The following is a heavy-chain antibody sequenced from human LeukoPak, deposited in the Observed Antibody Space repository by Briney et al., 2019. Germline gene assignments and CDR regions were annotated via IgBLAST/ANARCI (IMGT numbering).Heavy chain of an antibody. CDR3: GRDWPGISLHFDL. D-gene: IGHD2-15*01. J-gene: IGHJ2*01. CDR2: INPSGGST. CDR1: RYTHTNYY. V-gene: IGHV1-46*01. Sequence: ASVKVSCKSSRYTHTNYYMHCVRQAPGKGFEWMGIINPSGGSTTYAQKFQGRVTMTRDMSTSTVYMELSSLRSEDTAVYYCGRDWPGISLHFDLWSRGTLITVSS.